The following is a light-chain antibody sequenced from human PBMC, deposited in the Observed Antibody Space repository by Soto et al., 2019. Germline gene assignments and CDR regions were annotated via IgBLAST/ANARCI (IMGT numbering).Light chain of an antibody. Sequence: EIVMTQSPATLSVSPGERATLSCRASQSVSRYLAWYQQKPGQAPRLLIYGASTRAAGTPARFSGGGSGTEFTLTISSLQFEDFAVYYCQQYNNWPPYPLFGPGTKVDIK. CDR2: GAS. CDR1: QSVSRY. V-gene: IGKV3-15*01. J-gene: IGKJ3*01. CDR3: QQYNNWPPYPL.